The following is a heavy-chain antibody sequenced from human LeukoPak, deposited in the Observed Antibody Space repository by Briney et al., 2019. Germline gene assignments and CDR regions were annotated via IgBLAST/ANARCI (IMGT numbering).Heavy chain of an antibody. D-gene: IGHD3-22*01. CDR1: GFTFSSYA. Sequence: PGGSLRLSCAASGFTFSSYAMSWVRQAPGKGLEWVSAISGSGGSTYYADSVKGRFTISRDNSKNTLYLQMNSLRAEDTAVYYCAREGLREGYYDSSGSFDYWGQGTLVTVSS. CDR3: AREGLREGYYDSSGSFDY. V-gene: IGHV3-23*01. CDR2: ISGSGGST. J-gene: IGHJ4*02.